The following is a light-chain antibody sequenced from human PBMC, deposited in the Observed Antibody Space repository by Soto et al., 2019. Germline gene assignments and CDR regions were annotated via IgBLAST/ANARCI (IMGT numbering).Light chain of an antibody. J-gene: IGKJ1*01. CDR3: QQYNFWPPWT. V-gene: IGKV3-15*01. CDR2: GAS. CDR1: QSISSN. Sequence: EIVMTQSLATLSVSPGERATLSCRASQSISSNLAWYQQQSGQAPRLLIYGASTRATGIPARFSGSGSGTEFTLTIRSLQSEDFAVYYCQQYNFWPPWTFGQGTKVEVK.